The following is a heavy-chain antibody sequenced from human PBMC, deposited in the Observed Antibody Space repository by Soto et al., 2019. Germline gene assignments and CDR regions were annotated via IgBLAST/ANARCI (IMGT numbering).Heavy chain of an antibody. CDR3: ARGLGREYDENRDYFHLDY. V-gene: IGHV3-53*01. CDR2: LYPNGRA. D-gene: IGHD3-3*01. Sequence: GGSLRLSXAASGFTVNTNYLTWVRQAPGKGLKWVSVLYPNGRAFYADSVKGRFTISTDNSKNSVYLQMSTLRAEDTAIYYCARGLGREYDENRDYFHLDYWGQGTLVTVSS. CDR1: GFTVNTNY. J-gene: IGHJ4*02.